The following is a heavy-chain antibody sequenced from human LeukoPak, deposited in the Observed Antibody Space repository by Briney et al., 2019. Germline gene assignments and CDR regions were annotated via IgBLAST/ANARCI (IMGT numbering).Heavy chain of an antibody. V-gene: IGHV3-30-3*01. Sequence: GGSLRLSCAASGFTFSSYAMHWVRQAPGKGLEWVAVISYDGSNKYYADSVKGRFTISRDNSKNTLYLQMNSLRAEDTAVYYCARAVAPAAIGAFDIWGQGTMVTVSS. D-gene: IGHD2-2*02. CDR3: ARAVAPAAIGAFDI. CDR2: ISYDGSNK. J-gene: IGHJ3*02. CDR1: GFTFSSYA.